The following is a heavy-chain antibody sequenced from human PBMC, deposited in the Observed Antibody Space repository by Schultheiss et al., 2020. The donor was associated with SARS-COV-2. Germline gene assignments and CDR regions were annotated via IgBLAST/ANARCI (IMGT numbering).Heavy chain of an antibody. CDR1: GFTFSSYA. Sequence: GESLKISCAASGFTFSSYAMHWVRQAPGKGLEYVSAISSNGGSTYYANSVKGRFTISRDNSKNTLYLQMGSLRAEDMAVYYCAREVNYYDSGYWYFDLWGRGTLVTVSS. CDR2: ISSNGGST. D-gene: IGHD3-22*01. J-gene: IGHJ2*01. CDR3: AREVNYYDSGYWYFDL. V-gene: IGHV3-64*01.